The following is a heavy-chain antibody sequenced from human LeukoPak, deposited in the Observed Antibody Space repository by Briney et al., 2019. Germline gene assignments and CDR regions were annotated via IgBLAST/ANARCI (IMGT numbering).Heavy chain of an antibody. CDR1: GYSFTSGHY. V-gene: IGHV4-38-2*01. CDR2: IYHTGSA. Sequence: PSETLSLTCSVSGYSFTSGHYWGWIRQPPGKGLEWIANIYHTGSAHYNPSLKSRVTISVDTSKNQFSLKLSSVTAADAAVYYCARYCTSTTCILRGFDYWGQGTLVTVSS. J-gene: IGHJ4*02. CDR3: ARYCTSTTCILRGFDY. D-gene: IGHD2-2*01.